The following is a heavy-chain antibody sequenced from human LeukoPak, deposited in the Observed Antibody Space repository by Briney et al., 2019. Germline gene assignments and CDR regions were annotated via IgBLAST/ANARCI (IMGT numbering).Heavy chain of an antibody. CDR3: ARAPYDFWSGYGRPYYFDY. D-gene: IGHD3-3*01. CDR2: INHSGST. J-gene: IGHJ4*02. V-gene: IGHV4-34*01. Sequence: SETLSLTCAVYGGSFSGYYWSWMRQPPGKGLEWIGEINHSGSTNYNPSLKSRVTISVDTSKNQFSLKLSSVTAADTAVYYCARAPYDFWSGYGRPYYFDYWGQGTLVTVSS. CDR1: GGSFSGYY.